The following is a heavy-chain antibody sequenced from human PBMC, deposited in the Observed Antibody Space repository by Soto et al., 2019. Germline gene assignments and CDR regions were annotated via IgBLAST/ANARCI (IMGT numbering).Heavy chain of an antibody. J-gene: IGHJ4*02. CDR2: INSDSTTT. CDR3: ARDLSH. Sequence: DVHLVESGGGLVQPGGSLRLSCAVSGFPFSTYAMHWVRQAPGKGLEWISYINSDSTTTFHADSVKGRFTVSRDNAKNSLYLQMSRLRHEATAVYYCARDLSHWGQGTLVTVSS. V-gene: IGHV3-48*02. CDR1: GFPFSTYA.